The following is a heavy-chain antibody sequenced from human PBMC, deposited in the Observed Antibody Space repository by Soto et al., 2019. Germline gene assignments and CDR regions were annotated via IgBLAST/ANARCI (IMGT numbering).Heavy chain of an antibody. V-gene: IGHV1-2*04. CDR3: ARDRLGGSSWHYYYYYGMDV. J-gene: IGHJ6*02. Sequence: PICGGTNYAQKFQGWVTMTRDTSISTAYMELSRLRSDDTAVYYCARDRLGGSSWHYYYYYGMDVWGQGTTVTVSS. CDR2: PICGGT. D-gene: IGHD6-13*01.